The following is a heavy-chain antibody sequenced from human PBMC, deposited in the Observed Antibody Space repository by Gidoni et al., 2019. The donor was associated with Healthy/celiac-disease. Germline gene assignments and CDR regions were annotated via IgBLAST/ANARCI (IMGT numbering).Heavy chain of an antibody. CDR1: GFTFRSYA. Sequence: QVQLVGSGGGVVQPGRSLRLSCAASGFTFRSYARHWVRQAPGKGLEWVAVISYDGSNKYYADSVKGRFTISRDNSKNTLYLQMNSLRAEDTAVYYCARVASGYYSLDAFDIWGQGTMVTVSS. V-gene: IGHV3-30-3*01. CDR2: ISYDGSNK. CDR3: ARVASGYYSLDAFDI. D-gene: IGHD3-22*01. J-gene: IGHJ3*02.